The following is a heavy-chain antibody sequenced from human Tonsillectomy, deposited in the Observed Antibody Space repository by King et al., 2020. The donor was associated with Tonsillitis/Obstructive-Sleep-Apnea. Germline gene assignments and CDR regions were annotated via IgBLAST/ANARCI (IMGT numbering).Heavy chain of an antibody. Sequence: QLVESGGGLVKPGGSLRLSCAASGFTFSNAWMSWVRQAPGKGLEWVGRIKSKTDGGTTDYAAPVKGRFTISRDDSKNTLYLQMNSLKTEDTAVYYCTTDRYTNYYYYMDVWGKGTTVTVSS. CDR1: GFTFSNAW. D-gene: IGHD1-14*01. CDR2: IKSKTDGGTT. V-gene: IGHV3-15*01. CDR3: TTDRYTNYYYYMDV. J-gene: IGHJ6*03.